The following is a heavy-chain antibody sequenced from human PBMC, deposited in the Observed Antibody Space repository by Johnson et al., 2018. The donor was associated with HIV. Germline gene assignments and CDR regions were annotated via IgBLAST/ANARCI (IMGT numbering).Heavy chain of an antibody. CDR1: GFTFDDYG. CDR3: ARGSFPSGGAWSMTFDV. Sequence: VQLVESGGGLVQPGGSLRLSCATSGFTFDDYGMSWVRQAPGKGLEWVANIKQEGSEKYNGDAVKGRFTISRDNAKNSLYLKMNSLSAEDTAVYYCARGSFPSGGAWSMTFDVWGQGTMVIVSS. D-gene: IGHD2-8*02. J-gene: IGHJ3*01. V-gene: IGHV3-7*05. CDR2: IKQEGSEK.